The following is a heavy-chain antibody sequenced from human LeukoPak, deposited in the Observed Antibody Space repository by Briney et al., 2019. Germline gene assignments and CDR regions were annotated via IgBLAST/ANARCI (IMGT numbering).Heavy chain of an antibody. D-gene: IGHD4-17*01. CDR1: GGSISSSSYY. CDR3: ARGEYDLDYGDYDSGTDFDY. Sequence: SETLSLTCTVSGGSISSSSYYWGWIRQPPGKGLEWIGEINHSGSTNYNPSLKSRVTISVDTSKDQFSLKLSSVTAADTAVYYCARGEYDLDYGDYDSGTDFDYWGQGTLVTVSS. CDR2: INHSGST. V-gene: IGHV4-39*07. J-gene: IGHJ4*02.